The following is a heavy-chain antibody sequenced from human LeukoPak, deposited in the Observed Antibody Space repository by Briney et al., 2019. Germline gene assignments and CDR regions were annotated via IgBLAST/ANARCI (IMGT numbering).Heavy chain of an antibody. Sequence: GGSLRLSCAASGFTFSSYAMNWVRQAPGKGLEWVSVISGSGGSTYYADSVKGRFTISRDNSKNTLYLQMNSLRVKDTAVYYCAKDRCSGTSCQFDYWGQGTLVTVSS. CDR3: AKDRCSGTSCQFDY. D-gene: IGHD2-2*01. V-gene: IGHV3-23*01. J-gene: IGHJ4*02. CDR2: ISGSGGST. CDR1: GFTFSSYA.